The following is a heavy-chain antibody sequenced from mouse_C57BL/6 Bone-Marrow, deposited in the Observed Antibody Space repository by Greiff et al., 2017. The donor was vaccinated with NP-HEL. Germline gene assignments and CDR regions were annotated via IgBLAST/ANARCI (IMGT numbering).Heavy chain of an antibody. J-gene: IGHJ1*03. CDR1: GYTFTSYW. CDR2: IDPSDSET. D-gene: IGHD1-1*01. CDR3: ARGIYYWYFDV. V-gene: IGHV1-52*01. Sequence: QVQLQQPGAELVRPGSSVKLSCKASGYTFTSYWMHWVKQRPIQGLEWIGNIDPSDSETHYNQKFKDKATLTVDKSSSTAYMQLSSLTSEDSAVYYCARGIYYWYFDVWGTGTTVTVSS.